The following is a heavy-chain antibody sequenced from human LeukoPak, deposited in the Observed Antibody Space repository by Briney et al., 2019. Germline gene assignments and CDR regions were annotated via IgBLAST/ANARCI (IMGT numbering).Heavy chain of an antibody. CDR3: ARDHLTGTTPTVDY. J-gene: IGHJ4*02. V-gene: IGHV3-7*01. Sequence: GGSLRLSCAASGFNFSSYWMSWVRQAPGKGLEWVANIKQDGSEKYYVNSVKGRFTISRDNAKNSLYLQMNSLRAEDTAVYYCARDHLTGTTPTVDYWGQGTLVTVSS. CDR2: IKQDGSEK. D-gene: IGHD1-1*01. CDR1: GFNFSSYW.